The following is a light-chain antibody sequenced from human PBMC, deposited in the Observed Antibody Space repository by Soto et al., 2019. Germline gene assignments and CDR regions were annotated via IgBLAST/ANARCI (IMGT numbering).Light chain of an antibody. Sequence: QLVLTHSPSASASLGASGNLTCTLSSGHSSYAIAWHQQQPEKGPRYLMKLNTDGSHRQGDGIPDRFSGSNSGAERYLTIASLQSEDDADYYCQTWGTGIRVFGGGTKVTVL. CDR2: LNTDGSH. CDR1: SGHSSYA. J-gene: IGLJ3*02. V-gene: IGLV4-69*01. CDR3: QTWGTGIRV.